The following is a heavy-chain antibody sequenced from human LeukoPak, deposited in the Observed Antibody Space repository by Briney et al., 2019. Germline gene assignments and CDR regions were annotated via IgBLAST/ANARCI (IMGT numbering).Heavy chain of an antibody. Sequence: SVKVSCKASGGTFNNYAISWVRQAPGQGLEWMGGIIPIFGTKNYTQEFQGRVTITADEPPSTAYMELSSLRSEDTAVYYCARESHYDSSGTTRDEAFDIWGQGTMVIVSS. D-gene: IGHD3-22*01. J-gene: IGHJ3*02. V-gene: IGHV1-69*13. CDR3: ARESHYDSSGTTRDEAFDI. CDR1: GGTFNNYA. CDR2: IIPIFGTK.